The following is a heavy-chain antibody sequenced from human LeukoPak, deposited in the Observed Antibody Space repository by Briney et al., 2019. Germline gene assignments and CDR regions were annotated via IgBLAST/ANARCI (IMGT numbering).Heavy chain of an antibody. V-gene: IGHV1-18*01. CDR3: ARVHYDILTGYSYFDY. CDR1: GYTFTSYG. D-gene: IGHD3-9*01. CDR2: ISAYNDNT. J-gene: IGHJ4*02. Sequence: ASVNVSCKASGYTFTSYGISWVRQAPGQGLEWMGWISAYNDNTNYAQKLQGRVTMTTDTSTSTAYMELRSLRSDATAVYYCARVHYDILTGYSYFDYWGQGTLVTVSS.